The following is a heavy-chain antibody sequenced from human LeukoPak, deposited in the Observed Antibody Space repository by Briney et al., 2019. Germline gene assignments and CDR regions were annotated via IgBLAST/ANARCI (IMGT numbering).Heavy chain of an antibody. CDR3: AREFGDSSGYLFDY. D-gene: IGHD3-22*01. Sequence: GGSLRLSCAASGFTVSSNYMSWVRQAPGKGLKWVSVIYSGDSTYYADSVKGRFTISRDNSKNTLYLQMNSLRAEDTAVYYCAREFGDSSGYLFDYWGQGTLVTVSS. J-gene: IGHJ4*02. V-gene: IGHV3-66*02. CDR1: GFTVSSNY. CDR2: IYSGDST.